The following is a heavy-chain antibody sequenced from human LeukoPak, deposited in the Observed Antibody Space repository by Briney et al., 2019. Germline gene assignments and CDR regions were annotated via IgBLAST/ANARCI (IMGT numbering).Heavy chain of an antibody. CDR3: ARRYCSGGSCYSFRRDWFDP. CDR1: GFTFSSYG. D-gene: IGHD2-15*01. CDR2: IWYDGSNK. V-gene: IGHV3-33*01. J-gene: IGHJ5*02. Sequence: QSGGSLRLSCAASGFTFSSYGMHWVRQAPGKGLEWVAVIWYDGSNKYYADSVKGRFTISRDNSKNTLYLQMNSLRAEDTAVYYCARRYCSGGSCYSFRRDWFDPWGQGTLVTVSS.